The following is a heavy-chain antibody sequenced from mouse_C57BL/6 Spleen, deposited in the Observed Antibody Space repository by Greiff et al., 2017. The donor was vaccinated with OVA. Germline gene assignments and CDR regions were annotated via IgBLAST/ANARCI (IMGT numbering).Heavy chain of an antibody. J-gene: IGHJ2*01. CDR3: ARRLTGTGYFDY. D-gene: IGHD4-1*01. CDR1: GYTFTSYW. Sequence: VQLQQPGAELVKPGASVKLSCKASGYTFTSYWMHWVKQRPGQGLEWLGLIHPNSGSTNYNEKFKSKATLTVDKSTSTAYMQLSSLTSEDSAVYDGARRLTGTGYFDYWGQGTTLTVSS. V-gene: IGHV1-64*01. CDR2: IHPNSGST.